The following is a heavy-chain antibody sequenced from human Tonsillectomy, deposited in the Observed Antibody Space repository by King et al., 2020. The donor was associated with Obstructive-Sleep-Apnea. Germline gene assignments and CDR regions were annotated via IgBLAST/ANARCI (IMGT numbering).Heavy chain of an antibody. V-gene: IGHV1-69*17. D-gene: IGHD6-19*01. CDR3: ARGEAVAGSYYYYGMDV. Sequence: VQLVESGAEVKKPGSSVKVSCKASGGTFSSYAITWVRQAPGQGLEGMGGIIPIFGISNYAQKFQGRVTITADKSTSTSYMDLISLRAEDTAVYYCARGEAVAGSYYYYGMDVWGQGTTVTVSS. J-gene: IGHJ6*02. CDR1: GGTFSSYA. CDR2: IIPIFGIS.